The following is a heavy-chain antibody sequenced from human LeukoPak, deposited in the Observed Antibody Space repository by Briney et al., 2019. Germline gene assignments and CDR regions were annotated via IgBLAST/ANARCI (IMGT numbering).Heavy chain of an antibody. V-gene: IGHV4-61*02. D-gene: IGHD6-19*01. Sequence: ASQTLSLTCTVSGGSISSGSYYWSWIRQPAGKGLEWIGRTYTSGSTNYNPSLKSRVTISVDTSKNQFSLKLSSVTAADTAVYYCARVGVSIAVAGYYFDYWGQGTLVTVSS. CDR1: GGSISSGSYY. CDR2: TYTSGST. CDR3: ARVGVSIAVAGYYFDY. J-gene: IGHJ4*02.